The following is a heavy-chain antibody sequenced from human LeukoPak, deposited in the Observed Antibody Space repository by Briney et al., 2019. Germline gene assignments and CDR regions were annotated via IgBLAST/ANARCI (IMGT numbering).Heavy chain of an antibody. J-gene: IGHJ4*02. V-gene: IGHV3-48*01. CDR2: ITRSSSAK. CDR3: TRDQEGSDY. Sequence: GGSLRLSCVASGFTFSSYNMNWVRQAPGKGLVWVSYITRSSSAKFYADSVKGRFTISRDNAENLLYLQMNSLRAEDTAVYYCTRDQEGSDYWGQGTLVTVSS. CDR1: GFTFSSYN.